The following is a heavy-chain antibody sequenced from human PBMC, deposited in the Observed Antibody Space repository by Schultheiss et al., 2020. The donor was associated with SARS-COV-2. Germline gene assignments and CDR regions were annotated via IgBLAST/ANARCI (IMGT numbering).Heavy chain of an antibody. CDR3: ARDQGLYYYGSGSYLREDYYGMDV. D-gene: IGHD3-10*01. CDR2: IYYSGST. J-gene: IGHJ6*02. CDR1: GGSIRSYY. V-gene: IGHV4-59*01. Sequence: SQTLSLTCTVSGGSIRSYYWSWIRQPPGKGLEWIGYIYYSGSTNYNPSLKSRVTISVDTSKNQFSLKLSSVTAADTAVYYCARDQGLYYYGSGSYLREDYYGMDVWGQGTTVTVSS.